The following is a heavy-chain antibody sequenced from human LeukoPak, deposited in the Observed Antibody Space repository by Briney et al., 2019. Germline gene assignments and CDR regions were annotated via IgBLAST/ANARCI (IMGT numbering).Heavy chain of an antibody. V-gene: IGHV4-34*01. CDR2: INQGGST. CDR3: ARHASPYVRNFQH. CDR1: GGSFSGFY. D-gene: IGHD3-10*02. J-gene: IGHJ1*01. Sequence: MTSETLSLTCAVYGGSFSGFYWSWIRQPPGKGLEWIGEINQGGSTNYNPSLKSRVTISIDTPKNQFSLKLSSVTAADTALYYCARHASPYVRNFQHWGQGTLVTVSS.